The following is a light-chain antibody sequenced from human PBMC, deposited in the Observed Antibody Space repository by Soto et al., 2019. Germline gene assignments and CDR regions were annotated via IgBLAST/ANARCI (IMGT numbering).Light chain of an antibody. CDR1: QSVSGSN. CDR2: GAS. J-gene: IGKJ1*01. CDR3: QQFDTSPWT. Sequence: IVLTQSPGTLSLSPGERATLSCRASQSVSGSNLAWYQRKPGQAPRLVVFGASTRAPGIPDRFTASGSGTDFTVTISRLEPEDFAVYYCQQFDTSPWTSGQPTKVDI. V-gene: IGKV3-20*01.